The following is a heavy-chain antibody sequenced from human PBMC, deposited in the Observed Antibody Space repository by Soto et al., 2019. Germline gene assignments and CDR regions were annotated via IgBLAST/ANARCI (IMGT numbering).Heavy chain of an antibody. D-gene: IGHD3-16*02. J-gene: IGHJ5*02. CDR1: GFTFSSYS. V-gene: IGHV3-21*01. CDR3: ARDRHFGITFGGVIVTNWFDP. CDR2: ISSSSSYI. Sequence: PGGSLRLSCAASGFTFSSYSMNWVRQAPGKGLEWVSSISSSSSYIYYADSVKGRFTISRDNAKNSLYLQMNSLRAEDTAVYYCARDRHFGITFGGVIVTNWFDPWGQGT.